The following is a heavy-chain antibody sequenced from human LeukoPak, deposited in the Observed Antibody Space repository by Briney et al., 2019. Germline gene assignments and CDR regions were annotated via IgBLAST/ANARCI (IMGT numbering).Heavy chain of an antibody. V-gene: IGHV1-46*01. CDR2: INPSGGST. J-gene: IGHJ4*02. CDR3: ASGGSGWYERGYFDY. CDR1: GYTFTSYY. D-gene: IGHD6-19*01. Sequence: ASVKVSCKASGYTFTSYYMHWVRQAPGQGLEWMGIINPSGGSTSYAQKFQGRVTMTRDTSTSTVYMELSSLRSEDTAVYYCASGGSGWYERGYFDYWGQGTLVTVSS.